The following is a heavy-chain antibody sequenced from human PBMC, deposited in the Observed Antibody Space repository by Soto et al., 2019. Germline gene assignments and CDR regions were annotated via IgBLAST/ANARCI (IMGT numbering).Heavy chain of an antibody. V-gene: IGHV1-18*01. Sequence: QVQLVQSGAEVKKPGASVQVSCKASGYTFTNYGINWVRQAPGQGLEWMGWINTYNGNTNFAQRLQGRVTMTTEAATSTAYMESRSLRSDATAVYYCAIGSSPVDSAYGGQGTLVTAS. CDR1: GYTFTNYG. CDR2: INTYNGNT. CDR3: AIGSSPVDSAY. D-gene: IGHD6-13*01. J-gene: IGHJ4*02.